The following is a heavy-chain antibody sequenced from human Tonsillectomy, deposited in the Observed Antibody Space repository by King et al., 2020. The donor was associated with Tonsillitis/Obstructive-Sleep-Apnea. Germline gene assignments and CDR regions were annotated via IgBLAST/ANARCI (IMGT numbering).Heavy chain of an antibody. V-gene: IGHV3-53*01. CDR3: AAQDVGAYWASSFDI. J-gene: IGHJ3*02. D-gene: IGHD3-16*01. Sequence: VQLVESGGGLIQPGGSLRLSCAASGLTVSWKYMSWIRQAPGRGLEWLSIIYIDGSTYYPGTVRGRFTISRDNSKNTLFLQMNRLRAEDTAVYYCAAQDVGAYWASSFDIWGQGTMVTVSS. CDR1: GLTVSWKY. CDR2: IYIDGST.